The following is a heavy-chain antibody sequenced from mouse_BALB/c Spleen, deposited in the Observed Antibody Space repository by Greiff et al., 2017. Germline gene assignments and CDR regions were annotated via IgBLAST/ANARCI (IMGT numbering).Heavy chain of an antibody. Sequence: QVQLQQSGAELARPGASVKLSCKASGYTFTDYYINWVKQRTGQGLEWIGEIYPGSGNTYYNEKFKGKATLTADKSSSTAYMQLSSLTSEDSAVYFCARSYGYDDAWFAYWGQGTLVTVSA. J-gene: IGHJ3*01. CDR3: ARSYGYDDAWFAY. D-gene: IGHD2-2*01. CDR2: IYPGSGNT. CDR1: GYTFTDYY. V-gene: IGHV1-77*01.